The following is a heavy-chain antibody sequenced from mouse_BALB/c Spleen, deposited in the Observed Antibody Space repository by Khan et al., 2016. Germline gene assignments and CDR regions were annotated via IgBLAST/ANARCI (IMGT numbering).Heavy chain of an antibody. J-gene: IGHJ1*01. Sequence: VQLQESGAELAKPGASVKMSCKASGYTFTSYWMHWVKQRPGQGLEWIGYINPSTGYTEYNQKFKDKATLTADKSSSTAYMQLSSLTSEDSAVYYCAGAYDYGTSYRYFDVWGAGTTVTVSS. CDR2: INPSTGYT. D-gene: IGHD1-1*01. CDR1: GYTFTSYW. V-gene: IGHV1-7*01. CDR3: AGAYDYGTSYRYFDV.